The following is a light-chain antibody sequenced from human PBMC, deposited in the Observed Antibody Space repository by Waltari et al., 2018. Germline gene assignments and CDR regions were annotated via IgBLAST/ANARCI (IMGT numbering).Light chain of an antibody. CDR2: GAS. J-gene: IGKJ2*01. V-gene: IGKV3-20*01. Sequence: ASQSVSSSYLAWYQQKPGQAPRLLIYGASSRATGIPDRFSGSGSGTDFTLTISRLEPEDFAVYYCQQYGTAPRRYTFGQGTKLEIK. CDR3: QQYGTAPRRYT. CDR1: QSVSSSY.